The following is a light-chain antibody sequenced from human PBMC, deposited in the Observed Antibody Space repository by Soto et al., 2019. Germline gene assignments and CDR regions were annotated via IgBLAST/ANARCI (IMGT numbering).Light chain of an antibody. Sequence: EIVLTQSPGTLSLSPGERATLSCRASQSVTSTYLAWYQQKPGRAPRLLIYGASSRATGIPDRFSGSGSGTDFTLTISRLEPEDFAVYFCGQFVSAPPRTFGQGTKVDIK. V-gene: IGKV3-20*01. J-gene: IGKJ1*01. CDR1: QSVTSTY. CDR3: GQFVSAPPRT. CDR2: GAS.